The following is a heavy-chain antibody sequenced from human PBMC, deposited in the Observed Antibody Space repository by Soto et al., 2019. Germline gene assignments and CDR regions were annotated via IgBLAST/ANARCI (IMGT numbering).Heavy chain of an antibody. CDR2: ISSSSSTI. D-gene: IGHD3-10*01. V-gene: IGHV3-48*01. J-gene: IGHJ6*03. CDR3: ARTGEFIQGGYYYYYMDV. Sequence: GGSLRLSCAASGFTFSSYSMNWVRQAPGKGLEWVSYISSSSSTIYYADSVKGRFTISRDNAKNSLYLQMNSLRAEDTAVYYCARTGEFIQGGYYYYYMDVWGKGTTVTVSS. CDR1: GFTFSSYS.